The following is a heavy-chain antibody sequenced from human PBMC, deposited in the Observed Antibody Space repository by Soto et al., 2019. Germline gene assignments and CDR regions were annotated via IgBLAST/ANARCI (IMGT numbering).Heavy chain of an antibody. Sequence: QLQLQESGPGLVKPSETLSLTCTVSGGSISSSSYYWGWIRQPPGKGLEWIGSIYYSGSTYYNPSLKSRVTTSVDTSKNPFSLKLSSVTAADTAVYYCARQVIVVVPAAIFYYYYGMDVLGQGTTVTVSS. D-gene: IGHD2-2*01. CDR2: IYYSGST. CDR3: ARQVIVVVPAAIFYYYYGMDV. V-gene: IGHV4-39*01. J-gene: IGHJ6*02. CDR1: GGSISSSSYY.